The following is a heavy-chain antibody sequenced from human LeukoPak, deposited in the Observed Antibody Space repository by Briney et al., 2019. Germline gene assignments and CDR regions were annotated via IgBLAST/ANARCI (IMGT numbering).Heavy chain of an antibody. V-gene: IGHV1-2*02. CDR3: ARDLFYSVSGTYYNVGRVFNY. D-gene: IGHD3-10*01. CDR2: INPNSGGT. J-gene: IGHJ4*02. Sequence: ASVKVSCKASGYTFTGYYMHWVRQAPGQGLEWMGWINPNSGGTNYAQKFQGRVTMTRDTSISTAYMELSRLRSDDTAVYYCARDLFYSVSGTYYNVGRVFNYWGQGTLVTVSS. CDR1: GYTFTGYY.